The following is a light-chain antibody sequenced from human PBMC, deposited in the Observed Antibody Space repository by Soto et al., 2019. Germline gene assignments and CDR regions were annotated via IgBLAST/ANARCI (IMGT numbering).Light chain of an antibody. V-gene: IGKV3-11*01. CDR1: QSVGSY. Sequence: EIVLTQSPATLSLSPGERATLSCRASQSVGSYFAWYQQKPGHAPRLLIYDAFSRATGIPARFSGSGSGTDFTLTISSLEPEDFAVYFCQQRRSWPLTFGGGTMVEIK. CDR2: DAF. CDR3: QQRRSWPLT. J-gene: IGKJ4*01.